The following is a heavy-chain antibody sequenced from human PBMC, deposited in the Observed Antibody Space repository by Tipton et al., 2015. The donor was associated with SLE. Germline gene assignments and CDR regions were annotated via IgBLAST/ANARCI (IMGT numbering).Heavy chain of an antibody. CDR2: IYTSGTT. CDR1: ASSITSGSSITSGSNY. J-gene: IGHJ6*02. D-gene: IGHD6-13*01. Sequence: TLSLTCTVSASSITSGSSITSGSNYWTWIRQPAGKGLEWIGHIYTSGTTNYTPPLKGRVTISADTSKNQFSLKLKSVTAADTAVYYCARRRGSSNWYSRYGLDVWGQGTTVTVSS. V-gene: IGHV4-61*09. CDR3: ARRRGSSNWYSRYGLDV.